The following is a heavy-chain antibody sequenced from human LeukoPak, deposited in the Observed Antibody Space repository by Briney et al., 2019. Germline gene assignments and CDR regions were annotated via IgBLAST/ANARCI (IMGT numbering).Heavy chain of an antibody. J-gene: IGHJ4*02. Sequence: GASVKVSCKASGYTFIGYYMHWVRQAPGQGLEWMGRINGNSGGTNYAQRFQGRVTMTRDTSISTAYMELSRLRSDDTAVYSCARTSFGDYAYDYWGQGTLVTVSS. CDR2: INGNSGGT. V-gene: IGHV1-2*06. D-gene: IGHD4-17*01. CDR1: GYTFIGYY. CDR3: ARTSFGDYAYDY.